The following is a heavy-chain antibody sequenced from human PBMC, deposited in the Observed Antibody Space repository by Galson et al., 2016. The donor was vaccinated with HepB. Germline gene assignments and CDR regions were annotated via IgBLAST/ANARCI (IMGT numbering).Heavy chain of an antibody. CDR3: VRDWDGPTNWFDP. J-gene: IGHJ5*02. V-gene: IGHV1-18*01. D-gene: IGHD1-26*01. CDR1: GYIFTRFG. Sequence: SVKVSCKASGYIFTRFGISWVRQAPGQGLEWKGWISTSEGRTNFAQKFQDRVTMTTDTSTSPAYLELRRLRVDDTAVYYCVRDWDGPTNWFDPWGQGTLVTVSS. CDR2: ISTSEGRT.